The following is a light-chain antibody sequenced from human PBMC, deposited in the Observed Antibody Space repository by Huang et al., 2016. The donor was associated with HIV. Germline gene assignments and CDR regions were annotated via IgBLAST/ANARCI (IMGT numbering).Light chain of an antibody. V-gene: IGKV3D-15*01. CDR1: QSVATT. CDR2: GAS. Sequence: EIIMTQSPATLSLSPGEGASLSCRANQSVATTLSWYPHTPGQGPRSLIFGASTRASGLPGRFSGSGSGTQFTLTVSGLQSEDFAVYYCQQYHNWPYTFGQGTQLEI. CDR3: QQYHNWPYT. J-gene: IGKJ2*01.